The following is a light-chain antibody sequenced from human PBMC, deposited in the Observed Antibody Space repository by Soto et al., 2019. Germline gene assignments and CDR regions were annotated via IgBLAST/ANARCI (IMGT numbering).Light chain of an antibody. CDR3: QQYNNWPLT. Sequence: EIVLTQSPATLSLSPGERATLSCRASQSVSSSYLAWYQQKPGQAPRLLIYGASTRATGIPARFSGSGSGTEFTLTISSLQSEDFAVYYCQQYNNWPLTFGQGTRLEIK. J-gene: IGKJ5*01. V-gene: IGKV3-15*01. CDR1: QSVSSSY. CDR2: GAS.